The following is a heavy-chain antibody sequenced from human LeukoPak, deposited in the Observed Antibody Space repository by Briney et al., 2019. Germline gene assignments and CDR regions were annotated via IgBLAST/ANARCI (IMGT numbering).Heavy chain of an antibody. V-gene: IGHV4-30-4*08. CDR1: GDSSSSGDYF. CDR2: IYYSGST. Sequence: PSQTLSLTCTVSGDSSSSGDYFWNWIRQPPGKGLEWIGYIYYSGSTYYNPSLKSRVTISVDTSKNQFSLKLSSVTAADTAVYYCARDRFGLYYFDYWGQGTLVTVSS. CDR3: ARDRFGLYYFDY. J-gene: IGHJ4*02. D-gene: IGHD3-10*01.